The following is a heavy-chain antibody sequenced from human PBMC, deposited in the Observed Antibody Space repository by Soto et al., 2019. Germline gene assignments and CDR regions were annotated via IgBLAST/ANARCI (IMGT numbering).Heavy chain of an antibody. Sequence: GGSLRLSCAASWLTFSASGMHWVRQAAGEGLEWVGRIRNKVDSHQTVYAAPVNGRFTRSRDDSKNIAYLQMNSLTTEDPAVYYCCRHDDRWRSCEYWGQGT. CDR1: WLTFSASG. CDR3: CRHDDRWRSCEY. CDR2: IRNKVDSHQT. V-gene: IGHV3-73*01. D-gene: IGHD2-21*01. J-gene: IGHJ4*02.